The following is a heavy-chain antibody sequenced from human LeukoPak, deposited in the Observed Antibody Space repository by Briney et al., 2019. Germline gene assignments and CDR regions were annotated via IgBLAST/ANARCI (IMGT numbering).Heavy chain of an antibody. V-gene: IGHV1-69*01. Sequence: SVKVSCKASGGTFSSYAISWVRQAPGQGLEWMGGIIPIFGTANYAQKFQGRVTITADESTSTAYMELSSLRSEDTAVYYCARDSGRFGDPFDYWGQGTLVTVSS. J-gene: IGHJ4*02. D-gene: IGHD3-10*01. CDR2: IIPIFGTA. CDR1: GGTFSSYA. CDR3: ARDSGRFGDPFDY.